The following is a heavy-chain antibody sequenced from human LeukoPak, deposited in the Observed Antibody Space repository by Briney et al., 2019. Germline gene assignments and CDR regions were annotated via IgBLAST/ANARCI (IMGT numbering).Heavy chain of an antibody. CDR2: INPNSGGT. CDR3: ARERYYSGGSCYSGGGYYGMDV. V-gene: IGHV1-2*02. J-gene: IGHJ6*02. CDR1: GYTFTGYY. D-gene: IGHD2-15*01. Sequence: ASVKVSCKASGYTFTGYYMHWVRQAPGQGLEWMGWINPNSGGTNYAQKFQGRVTMTRDTSISTAYMELSRLRSDDTAVYYCARERYYSGGSCYSGGGYYGMDVWGQGTTVTVSS.